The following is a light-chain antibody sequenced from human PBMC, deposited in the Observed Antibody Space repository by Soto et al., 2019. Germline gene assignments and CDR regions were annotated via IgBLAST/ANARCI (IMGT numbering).Light chain of an antibody. V-gene: IGKV1-12*01. CDR3: QQANGFPYT. Sequence: DIQMTQSPSSLSASVGDRVTITCQASQDISNYLNWYQQKPGKAPKLLIYAASSLQSGVPSRFSGSGSGTDFTLTISSLQPEDFATYYCQQANGFPYTFGQGTKVDIK. J-gene: IGKJ2*01. CDR1: QDISNY. CDR2: AAS.